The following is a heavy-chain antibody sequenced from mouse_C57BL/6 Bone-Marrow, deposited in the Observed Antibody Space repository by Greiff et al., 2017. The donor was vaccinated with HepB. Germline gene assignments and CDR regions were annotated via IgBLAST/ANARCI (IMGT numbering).Heavy chain of an antibody. D-gene: IGHD1-1*01. CDR2: IYPGSGST. CDR3: AREYYGSSRYYAMDY. V-gene: IGHV1-55*01. Sequence: VQLQQSGAELVKPGASVKMSCKASGYTFTSYWITWVKQRPGQGLEWIGDIYPGSGSTNYNEKFKSKATLTVDTSSSTAYMQLSSLTSEDSAVYYCAREYYGSSRYYAMDYWGQGTSVTVSS. CDR1: GYTFTSYW. J-gene: IGHJ4*01.